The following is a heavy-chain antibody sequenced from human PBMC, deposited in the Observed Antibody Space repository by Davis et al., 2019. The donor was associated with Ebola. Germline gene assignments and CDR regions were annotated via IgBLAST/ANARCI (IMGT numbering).Heavy chain of an antibody. D-gene: IGHD1-26*01. CDR2: ISSSSSYI. Sequence: GESLKISCAASGFTFSSFGIHWVRQAPGKGLEWVSSISSSSSYIYYADSVKGRFTISRDNAKNSLYLQMNSLRAEDTAVYYCARDLSIVGATWYYGMDVWGKGTTVTVSS. J-gene: IGHJ6*04. V-gene: IGHV3-21*01. CDR3: ARDLSIVGATWYYGMDV. CDR1: GFTFSSFG.